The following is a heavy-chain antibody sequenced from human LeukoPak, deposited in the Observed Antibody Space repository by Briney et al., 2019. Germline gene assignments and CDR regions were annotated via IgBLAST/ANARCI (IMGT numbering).Heavy chain of an antibody. V-gene: IGHV1-46*01. CDR1: GSTFSDYY. CDR2: INPSGGST. CDR3: SSEDSTGYGFHY. D-gene: IGHD3-22*01. J-gene: IGHJ4*02. Sequence: ASVTISCKALGSTFSDYYVHWVRQAPGQRLEWMGIINPSGGSTDYAPKFKGRVTMTRDTSTSTNYMELRSLKSIDTAVYYCSSEDSTGYGFHYWGQGTLVTVSS.